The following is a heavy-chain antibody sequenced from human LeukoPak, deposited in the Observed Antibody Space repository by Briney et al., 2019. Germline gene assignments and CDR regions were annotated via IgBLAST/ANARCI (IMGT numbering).Heavy chain of an antibody. D-gene: IGHD2-2*01. V-gene: IGHV4-34*01. CDR2: INHSGST. CDR1: GGSFSGYY. Sequence: SETLSLTCAVYGGSFSGYYWSWIRQPPGKGLEWIGEINHSGSTNYNPSLKSRVTISVDTSKNQFSLKLRSVTAADTAVYYCARHPLRPAYCSSTSCPIQGYYGMDVWGKGTTVTVSS. CDR3: ARHPLRPAYCSSTSCPIQGYYGMDV. J-gene: IGHJ6*04.